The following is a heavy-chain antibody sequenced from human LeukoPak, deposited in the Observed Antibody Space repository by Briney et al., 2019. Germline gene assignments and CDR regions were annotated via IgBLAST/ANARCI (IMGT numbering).Heavy chain of an antibody. J-gene: IGHJ6*03. CDR3: ARDTTLSRVVTSTTTYHYFYYIDV. D-gene: IGHD2-21*02. CDR1: GGTFSSYA. V-gene: IGHV1-69*13. CDR2: IIPVFGSP. Sequence: GASVKVSCKASGGTFSSYAITWVRQAPGQGLEWMGGIIPVFGSPNYAQSFRDRVTITADESTSTAYMELSSLRSEDTAVYYCARDTTLSRVVTSTTTYHYFYYIDVWGKGTTVTISS.